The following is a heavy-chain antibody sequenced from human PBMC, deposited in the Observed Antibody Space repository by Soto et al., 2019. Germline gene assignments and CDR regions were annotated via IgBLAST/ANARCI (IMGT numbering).Heavy chain of an antibody. V-gene: IGHV1-69*01. Sequence: QVQLVQSGADVKKPGSSVNVSCQASGVTFSSETLGWVRQAPGQGLEWEGGIIPLFGTASYAQKFQGRVTITADESTSTVYMELSSLRSDDTAVYFCATELGENPASPFDAWGQGTLVTVSS. J-gene: IGHJ4*02. CDR2: IIPLFGTA. D-gene: IGHD3-10*01. CDR1: GVTFSSET. CDR3: ATELGENPASPFDA.